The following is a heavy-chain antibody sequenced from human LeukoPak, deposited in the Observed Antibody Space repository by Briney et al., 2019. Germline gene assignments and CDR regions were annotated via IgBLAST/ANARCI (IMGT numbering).Heavy chain of an antibody. CDR1: GYTFTSYG. CDR3: ARDPQLSEALVVINAPDAFDI. Sequence: ASVKVSCKASGYTFTSYGISWVRQAPGQGLEWMGWISAYNGNTNYAQKLQGRVTMTTDTSTSTAYMELRSLRSDDTAAYYCARDPQLSEALVVINAPDAFDIWGQGTMVTVSS. V-gene: IGHV1-18*01. CDR2: ISAYNGNT. D-gene: IGHD3-22*01. J-gene: IGHJ3*02.